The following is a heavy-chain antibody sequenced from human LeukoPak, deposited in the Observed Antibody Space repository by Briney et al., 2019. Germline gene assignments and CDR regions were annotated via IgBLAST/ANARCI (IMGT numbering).Heavy chain of an antibody. Sequence: DPLSLAPTAYSGSISSYYRSWIRQPPGKGLESIGYIYYSGSTNYNPSLKSRVTISVDTSKNQFSLTLSSVTAADTAVYYCARVLRYYYYMDVSGKGTTVTVSS. CDR3: ARVLRYYYYMDV. V-gene: IGHV4-59*07. J-gene: IGHJ6*03. CDR1: SGSISSYY. CDR2: IYYSGST.